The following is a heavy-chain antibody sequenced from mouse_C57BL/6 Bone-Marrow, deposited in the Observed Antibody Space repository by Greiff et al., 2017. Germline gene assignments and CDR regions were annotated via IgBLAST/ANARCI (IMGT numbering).Heavy chain of an antibody. CDR1: GYTFTSYW. CDR2: IDPSDSET. CDR3: ARPHYYGISPYAMDD. Sequence: QVQLKQPGAELVRPGSSVKLSCKSSGYTFTSYWMHWVKQRPIQGLEWIGNIDPSDSETHYNQKFKDKATLTVDKSSSTAYMQLSSLTSQDSAVYYCARPHYYGISPYAMDDWGQGTSVTVSS. D-gene: IGHD1-1*01. V-gene: IGHV1-52*01. J-gene: IGHJ4*01.